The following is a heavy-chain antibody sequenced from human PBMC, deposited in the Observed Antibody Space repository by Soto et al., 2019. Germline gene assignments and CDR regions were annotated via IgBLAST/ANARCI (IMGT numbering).Heavy chain of an antibody. CDR1: GFSLSTIGVG. J-gene: IGHJ4*02. D-gene: IGHD1-1*01. CDR2: IYWDDVE. Sequence: QITLKESGPTLVKPEETLTVTCTFYGFSLSTIGVGVGWIRQPPGKALEWLALIYWDDVERYSPSLKSRVTISKDTSNNQVVLTMTNMDPVDTATYYCAHRRMRDNVWYTFDYWGQGALVTVSS. CDR3: AHRRMRDNVWYTFDY. V-gene: IGHV2-5*02.